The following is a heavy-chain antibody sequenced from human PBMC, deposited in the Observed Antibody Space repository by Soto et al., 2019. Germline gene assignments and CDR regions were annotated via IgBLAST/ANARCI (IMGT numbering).Heavy chain of an antibody. V-gene: IGHV4-34*01. D-gene: IGHD3-10*01. J-gene: IGHJ5*02. CDR3: ARGLQWFGELVSVGWFDP. CDR1: GGSFSGYY. CDR2: INHREST. Sequence: SETLSLTCAVYGGSFSGYYWSWIRQPPGKGLEWIGEINHRESTNYNPSLKSRLTISVDTSKNQFSLKLNSMTAADTAVYYCARGLQWFGELVSVGWFDPWGQGTLVTVSS.